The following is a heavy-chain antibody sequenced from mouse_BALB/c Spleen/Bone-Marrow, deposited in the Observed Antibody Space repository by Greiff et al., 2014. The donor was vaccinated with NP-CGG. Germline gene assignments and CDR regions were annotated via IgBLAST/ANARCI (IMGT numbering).Heavy chain of an antibody. CDR3: ARAPPYDFYTMDY. CDR2: ISDGVSYT. D-gene: IGHD2-13*01. J-gene: IGHJ4*01. V-gene: IGHV5-4*02. CDR1: GFTFSDFY. Sequence: EVQLQQSGGGLVKPGGSLKLSCAASGFTFSDFYMFWVRQTPEKRLEWVATISDGVSYTYYPDSVKGRFTISRDNARNNLYLQMSSLKSEDTAMYYCARAPPYDFYTMDYWGHGTSVTVSS.